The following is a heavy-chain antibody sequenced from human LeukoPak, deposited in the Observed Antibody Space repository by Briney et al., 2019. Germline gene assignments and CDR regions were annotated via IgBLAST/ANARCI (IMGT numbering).Heavy chain of an antibody. D-gene: IGHD5-24*01. CDR3: ARDGRWLQRNWFDP. Sequence: GASVKVSCKASGYTFTGYYMHWVRQAPGQGLEWMGGIIPIFGTANYAQKFQGRVTITADKSTSTAYMELSSLRSEDTAVYYCARDGRWLQRNWFDPWGQGTLVTVSS. CDR1: GYTFTGYY. J-gene: IGHJ5*02. V-gene: IGHV1-69*06. CDR2: IIPIFGTA.